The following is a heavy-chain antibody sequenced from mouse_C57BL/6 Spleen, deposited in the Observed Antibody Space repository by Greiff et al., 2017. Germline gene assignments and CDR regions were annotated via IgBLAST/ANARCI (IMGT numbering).Heavy chain of an antibody. J-gene: IGHJ1*03. CDR3: AKYYSNYAPAYWYFDV. V-gene: IGHV1-82*01. CDR1: GYAFSSSW. Sequence: VQLQQSGPELVKPGASVKISCKASGYAFSSSWMNWVKQRPGKGLEWIGRIYPGDGDTNYNGKFKGKATLTADKSSSTAYMQLSSLTSEDSAVYFCAKYYSNYAPAYWYFDVWGTGTTVTVSS. CDR2: IYPGDGDT. D-gene: IGHD2-5*01.